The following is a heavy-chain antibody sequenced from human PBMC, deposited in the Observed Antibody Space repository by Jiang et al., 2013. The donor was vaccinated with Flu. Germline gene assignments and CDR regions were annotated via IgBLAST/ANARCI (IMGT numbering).Heavy chain of an antibody. CDR3: ARDSKVVPAAPQPYYYYGMDV. CDR2: IYYSGST. Sequence: EWIGSIYYSGSTYYNPSLKSRVTISVDTSKNQFSLKLSSVTAADTAVYYCARDSKVVPAAPQPYYYYGMDVWGQGTTVTVSS. J-gene: IGHJ6*02. D-gene: IGHD2-2*01. V-gene: IGHV4-39*07.